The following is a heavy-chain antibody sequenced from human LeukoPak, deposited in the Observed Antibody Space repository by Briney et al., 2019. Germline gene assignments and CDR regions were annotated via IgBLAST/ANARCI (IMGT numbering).Heavy chain of an antibody. D-gene: IGHD3-10*01. V-gene: IGHV3-23*01. CDR3: AKDYRSGVRRVTPKHDY. J-gene: IGHJ4*02. CDR1: GFTFSSYA. Sequence: PGGSLRLSCAASGFTFSSYAMSWVRQAPGRGLEWVSAISGSGDSTYYADSVKGRFTISRDNSKNTLYLQMNSLRAEDTAVYYCAKDYRSGVRRVTPKHDYWGQGTLVTVSS. CDR2: ISGSGDST.